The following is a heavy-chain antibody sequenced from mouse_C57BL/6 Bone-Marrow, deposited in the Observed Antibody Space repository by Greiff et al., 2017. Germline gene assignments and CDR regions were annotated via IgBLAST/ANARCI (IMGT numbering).Heavy chain of an antibody. CDR3: ARPSYGSSYFDD. Sequence: QVQLQQPGAELVKPGASVKLSCKASGYTFTSYWMHWVKQRPGQGLEWIGMIHPNSGSTNYNEKFKSKATLTVDKSSSTAYMQLSSLTSEDSAVYYCARPSYGSSYFDDWGQGTTLTVSS. J-gene: IGHJ2*01. D-gene: IGHD1-1*01. V-gene: IGHV1-64*01. CDR2: IHPNSGST. CDR1: GYTFTSYW.